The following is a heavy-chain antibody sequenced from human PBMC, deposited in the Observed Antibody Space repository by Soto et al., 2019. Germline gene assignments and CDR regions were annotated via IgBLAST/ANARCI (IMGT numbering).Heavy chain of an antibody. CDR2: IYYSGST. CDR1: GGSISSGGYY. J-gene: IGHJ4*02. D-gene: IGHD1-26*01. V-gene: IGHV4-31*03. CDR3: ARGVGATEGLGSD. Sequence: TLSLTCTVSGGSISSGGYYWSWIRQHPGKGLEWIGYIYYSGSTYYNPSPKSRVTISVDTSKNQFSLKLSSVTAADTAVYYCARGVGATEGLGSDWGQGTLVTVSS.